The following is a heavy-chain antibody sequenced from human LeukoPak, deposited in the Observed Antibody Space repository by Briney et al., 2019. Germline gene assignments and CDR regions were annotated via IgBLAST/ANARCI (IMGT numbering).Heavy chain of an antibody. D-gene: IGHD2-2*02. CDR3: ARERVVPAAIQQGYFDY. CDR2: INHSGST. CDR1: GYSISSGYY. J-gene: IGHJ4*02. Sequence: SETLSLTCAVSGYSISSGYYWGWIRQPPGKGLEWIGSINHSGSTYYNPSLKSRVTISVDTSKNQFSLKLSSVTAADTAVYYCARERVVPAAIQQGYFDYWGQGTLVTVSS. V-gene: IGHV4-38-2*02.